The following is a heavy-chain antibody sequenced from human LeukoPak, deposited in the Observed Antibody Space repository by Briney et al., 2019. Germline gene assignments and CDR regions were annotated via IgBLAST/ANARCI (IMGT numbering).Heavy chain of an antibody. Sequence: PGGSLRLSCAASGFTFSSYAMNWVRQAPGKGLEWVSAISGGGSSTYYADSVKGRFTISRDNSKNTLYLQMNSLRAEDTAVYYCAKSYSNGWYDFDYWGQGTLVTVSS. J-gene: IGHJ4*02. V-gene: IGHV3-23*01. CDR3: AKSYSNGWYDFDY. CDR1: GFTFSSYA. D-gene: IGHD6-19*01. CDR2: ISGGGSST.